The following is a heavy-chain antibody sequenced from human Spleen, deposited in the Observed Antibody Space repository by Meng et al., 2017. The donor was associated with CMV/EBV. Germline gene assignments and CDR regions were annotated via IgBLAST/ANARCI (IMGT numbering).Heavy chain of an antibody. CDR2: IYYSGST. V-gene: IGHV4-39*07. CDR1: GGSISSSSYY. Sequence: SETLSLTCTVSGGSISSSSYYWGWIRQPPGKGLEWIGSIYYSGSTYYNPSLKSRVTISVDTSKNQFSLKLSSVTAADTAVYYCARLRSLGLYYYYGMDVWGQGTTVTVSS. CDR3: ARLRSLGLYYYYGMDV. D-gene: IGHD4-17*01. J-gene: IGHJ6*02.